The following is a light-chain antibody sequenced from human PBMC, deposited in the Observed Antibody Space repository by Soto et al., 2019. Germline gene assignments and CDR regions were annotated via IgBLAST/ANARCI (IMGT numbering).Light chain of an antibody. J-gene: IGLJ3*02. V-gene: IGLV1-47*01. CDR2: RND. Sequence: QPVLTQPPSASGTPGQRVTISCSGSSCNIGSNYVYWYRQLPGTAPNVLIYRNDERPSGVPDRFSGSKSGSSASLAISGLRSEDEADYYCSAWVDSLSGPVFGRGTKLTVL. CDR3: SAWVDSLSGPV. CDR1: SCNIGSNY.